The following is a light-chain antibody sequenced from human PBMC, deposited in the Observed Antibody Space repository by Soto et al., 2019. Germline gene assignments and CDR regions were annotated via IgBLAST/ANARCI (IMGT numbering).Light chain of an antibody. CDR3: QSYDSSLNGVV. Sequence: QSVLTQPPSVSGAPRQRVTISCTGSSSNIGAGYDVHWYQQLPGTAPKLLIYGNSNRPSGVPDRFSGSKSGTSASLAITGLHAEDEADYYCQSYDSSLNGVVFGGGTKLTVL. V-gene: IGLV1-40*01. CDR2: GNS. J-gene: IGLJ2*01. CDR1: SSNIGAGYD.